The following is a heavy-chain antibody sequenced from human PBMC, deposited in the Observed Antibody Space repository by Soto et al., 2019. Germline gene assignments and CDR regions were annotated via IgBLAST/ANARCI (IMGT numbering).Heavy chain of an antibody. J-gene: IGHJ6*02. CDR2: ISSSSSTI. V-gene: IGHV3-48*01. CDR3: ARESDTYYGMDV. D-gene: IGHD3-22*01. Sequence: PGGSLRLSCAASGFTFSSYSMNWVRQAPGKGLEWVSYISSSSSTIDYADSVKGRFTISRDNAKNSLYLQMNSLRAEDTAVYYCARESDTYYGMDVWGQGTTVTVSS. CDR1: GFTFSSYS.